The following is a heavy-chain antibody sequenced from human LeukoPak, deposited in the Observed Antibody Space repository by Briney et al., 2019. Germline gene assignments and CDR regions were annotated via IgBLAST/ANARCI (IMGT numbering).Heavy chain of an antibody. V-gene: IGHV4-39*07. Sequence: PSETLSLTCTVSGGSISSSSYYWGWIRQPPGKGLEWIGTIYYSGSTYYNPSLKSRVTISVDTSKNQFSLKLSSVTAADTAVYYCARDRNYPDYWGQGTLVTVSS. CDR2: IYYSGST. J-gene: IGHJ4*02. CDR1: GGSISSSSYY. CDR3: ARDRNYPDY. D-gene: IGHD1-7*01.